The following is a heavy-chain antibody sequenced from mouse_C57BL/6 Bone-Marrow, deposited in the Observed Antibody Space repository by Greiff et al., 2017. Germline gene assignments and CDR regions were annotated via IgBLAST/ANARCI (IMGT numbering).Heavy chain of an antibody. CDR1: GFTFSDYY. D-gene: IGHD1-1*01. CDR2: ISNGGGST. J-gene: IGHJ3*01. Sequence: EVQGVESGGGLVQPGGSLKLSCAASGFTFSDYYMYWVRQTPEKRLEWVAYISNGGGSTYYPDTVKGRFTISRDNAKNTLYLQMSRLKSVDTAMYYCARPYYGSPFAYWGQGTLVTVSA. CDR3: ARPYYGSPFAY. V-gene: IGHV5-12*01.